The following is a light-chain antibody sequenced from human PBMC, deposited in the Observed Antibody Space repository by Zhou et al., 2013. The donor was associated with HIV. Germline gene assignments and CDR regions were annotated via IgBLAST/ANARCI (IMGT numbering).Light chain of an antibody. J-gene: IGKJ5*01. Sequence: DIQMTQSPSSVSASVGDRVTITCRASQGIGSWLAWFQQKPGKAPKLLLYQASSLESEVPSRFSGSGSGTEFTLSISSLQPDDFATYHCQQYNSYPITFGQGTRLEVK. CDR3: QQYNSYPIT. V-gene: IGKV1-5*03. CDR1: QGIGSW. CDR2: QAS.